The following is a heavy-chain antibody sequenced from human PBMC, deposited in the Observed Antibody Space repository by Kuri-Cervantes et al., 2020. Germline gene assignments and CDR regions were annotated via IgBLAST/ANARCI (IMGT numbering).Heavy chain of an antibody. CDR1: GESFSGYY. J-gene: IGHJ4*02. CDR3: ARGRWADITMVRGVIIRGYYFDY. Sequence: SETLSLTCAVYGESFSGYYWSWIRQPPGKGLEWIGEINHSGSTNYNPSLKSRVTISLDTSKRQFSLKLSSVTAADTAVYYCARGRWADITMVRGVIIRGYYFDYWGQGTLVTVSS. CDR2: INHSGST. D-gene: IGHD3-10*01. V-gene: IGHV4-34*01.